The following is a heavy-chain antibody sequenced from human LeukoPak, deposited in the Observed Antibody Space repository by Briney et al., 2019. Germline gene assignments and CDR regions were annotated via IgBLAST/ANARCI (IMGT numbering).Heavy chain of an antibody. D-gene: IGHD2-2*01. V-gene: IGHV3-30-3*01. Sequence: PGGSLRLSCAASGFTFSSYAMHWVRQAPGKGLEWVAVISYDGSNKYYADSVKGRFTISRDNAKNTLYLQMNSLRAEDTAVYYCARERKLSIPYCSSTSCSRDAFDIWGQGTMVTVSS. J-gene: IGHJ3*02. CDR3: ARERKLSIPYCSSTSCSRDAFDI. CDR1: GFTFSSYA. CDR2: ISYDGSNK.